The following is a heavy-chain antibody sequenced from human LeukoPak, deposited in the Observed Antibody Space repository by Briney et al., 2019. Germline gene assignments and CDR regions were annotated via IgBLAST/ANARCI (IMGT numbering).Heavy chain of an antibody. Sequence: SETLSLTCTVSGGSVSSGSYYWSWIRQPPGKGLEWIGNIYYSGSTNYNPSLKSRVTISVDTSKNQFSLKLSSVTAADTAVYYCARGEVGEWELPGGYYWGQGTLVTVSS. CDR3: ARGEVGEWELPGGYY. J-gene: IGHJ4*02. V-gene: IGHV4-61*01. CDR1: GGSVSSGSYY. CDR2: IYYSGST. D-gene: IGHD1-26*01.